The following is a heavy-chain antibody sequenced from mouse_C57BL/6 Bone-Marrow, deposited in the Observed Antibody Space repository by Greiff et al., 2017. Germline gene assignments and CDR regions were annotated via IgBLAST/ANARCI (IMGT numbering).Heavy chain of an antibody. CDR2: IRSKSNNYAT. CDR1: GFSFNTYA. CDR3: VGGGYSLSWFAY. D-gene: IGHD2-3*01. J-gene: IGHJ3*01. V-gene: IGHV10-1*01. Sequence: EVQRVESGGGLVQPKGSLKLSCAASGFSFNTYAMNWVRQAPGKGLEWVARIRSKSNNYATYYADSGKDRLTIFRDDSESMLYLQMSNWKSEDTASYYGVGGGYSLSWFAYWGQGTLVTVSA.